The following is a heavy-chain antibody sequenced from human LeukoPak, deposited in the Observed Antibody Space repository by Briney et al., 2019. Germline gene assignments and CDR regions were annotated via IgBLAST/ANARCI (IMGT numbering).Heavy chain of an antibody. CDR1: GGSISSSNYY. J-gene: IGHJ4*02. V-gene: IGHV4-39*07. CDR2: IYYSGST. CDR3: ARDSGREPDY. D-gene: IGHD1-26*01. Sequence: PSETLSLTCTVAGGSISSSNYYWGWIRQPPGKGLEYVGSIYYSGSTYYNPSLESRVTISIDLSKNQLSLKLSSMTAADTAVYYCARDSGREPDYWGQGTLVTVSS.